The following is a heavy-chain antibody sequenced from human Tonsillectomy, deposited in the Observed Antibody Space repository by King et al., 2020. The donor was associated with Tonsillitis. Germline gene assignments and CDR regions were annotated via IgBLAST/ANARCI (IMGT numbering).Heavy chain of an antibody. D-gene: IGHD6-13*01. J-gene: IGHJ4*02. CDR3: SPIAAAGFDY. CDR2: ISSSGSYA. CDR1: GFTFSDYY. V-gene: IGHV3-11*05. Sequence: QLVESGGGLVKPGGSLRLSCAASGFTFSDYYMSWIRQAPGKGLEGVSYISSSGSYANYADSVKGRFTISRDNAQNSLFLQMNSLRAEDTAVYFCSPIAAAGFDYWGQGTLVTVSS.